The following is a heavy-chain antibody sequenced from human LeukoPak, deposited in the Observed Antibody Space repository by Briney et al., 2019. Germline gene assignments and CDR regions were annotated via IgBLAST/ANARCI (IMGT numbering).Heavy chain of an antibody. CDR1: GYTFTSYA. V-gene: IGHV7-4-1*02. CDR3: ARDVPIYCSGGSCKYGDYLGIVY. J-gene: IGHJ4*02. CDR2: INTNTGNP. D-gene: IGHD2-15*01. Sequence: GASVKVSCKASGYTFTSYAMSWVRQAPGQGLEWKGWINTNTGNPTYAQGFTGRFVFSLDTSVSTAYLQISSLKAEDTAVYYCARDVPIYCSGGSCKYGDYLGIVYWGQGTLVTVSS.